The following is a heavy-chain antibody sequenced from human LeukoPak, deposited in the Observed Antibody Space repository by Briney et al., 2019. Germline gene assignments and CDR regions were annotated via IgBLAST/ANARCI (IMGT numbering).Heavy chain of an antibody. J-gene: IGHJ4*02. CDR3: ARDFEYSSSSGYFDY. CDR1: GGTFSSYA. Sequence: SVKVSCKASGGTFSSYAISWVRRAPGQGLEWMGGIIPIFGTANYAQKFQGRVTITADESTSTAYMELSSLRSEDTAVYYCARDFEYSSSSGYFDYWGQGTLVTVSS. V-gene: IGHV1-69*13. CDR2: IIPIFGTA. D-gene: IGHD6-6*01.